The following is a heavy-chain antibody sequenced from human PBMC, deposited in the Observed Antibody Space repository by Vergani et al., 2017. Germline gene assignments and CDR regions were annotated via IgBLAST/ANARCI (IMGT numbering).Heavy chain of an antibody. V-gene: IGHV3-21*01. Sequence: EVQLVESGGGLVKPGRSLRLSCAASGFTFSSYSMNWVRQAPGKGLEWVSSISSSSSYIYYADSVKGRFTISRDNAKNSLYLQMNSLRAEDTAVYYCAREGSGPGQPIDYWGQGTLVTVSS. CDR3: AREGSGPGQPIDY. D-gene: IGHD6-19*01. J-gene: IGHJ4*02. CDR1: GFTFSSYS. CDR2: ISSSSSYI.